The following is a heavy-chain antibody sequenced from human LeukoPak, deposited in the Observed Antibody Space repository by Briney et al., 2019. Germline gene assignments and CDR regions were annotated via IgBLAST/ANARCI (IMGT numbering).Heavy chain of an antibody. D-gene: IGHD6-13*01. CDR3: AKGWSRQQLVQDY. J-gene: IGHJ4*02. V-gene: IGHV3-23*01. CDR1: GFTFSSYA. Sequence: GGSLRLSCAASGFTFSSYAMSWVRQAPWKGLEWVSAISGSGGSTYYADSVKGRFTISRDNSKNTLYLQMNSLRAEDTAVYYCAKGWSRQQLVQDYWGQGTLVTVSS. CDR2: ISGSGGST.